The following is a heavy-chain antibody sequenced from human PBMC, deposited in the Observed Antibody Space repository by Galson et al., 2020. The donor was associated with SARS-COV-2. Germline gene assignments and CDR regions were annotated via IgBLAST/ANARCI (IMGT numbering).Heavy chain of an antibody. CDR2: INHSGST. D-gene: IGHD6-13*01. CDR1: GGSFSGYY. V-gene: IGHV4-34*01. J-gene: IGHJ4*02. CDR3: ARKGQSSSRRWYFDY. Sequence: SETLSLTCAVYGGSFSGYYWSWIRQPPGKGLEWIGEINHSGSTNYNPSLKSRVTISVDTSKNQFSLKLSSVTAADTAVYYCARKGQSSSRRWYFDYWGQGTLVTVSS.